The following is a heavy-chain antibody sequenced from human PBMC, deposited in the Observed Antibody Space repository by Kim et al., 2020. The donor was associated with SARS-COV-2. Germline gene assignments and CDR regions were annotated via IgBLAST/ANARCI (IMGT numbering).Heavy chain of an antibody. D-gene: IGHD6-13*01. J-gene: IGHJ6*02. CDR3: ARDLHVAAAGRGYYYGMDV. CDR1: GGSISSYY. Sequence: SETLSLTCTVSGGSISSYYWSWIRQPPGKGLEWIGYIYYSGSTNYNPSLKSRVTISVDTSKNQFSLKLSSVTAADTAVYYCARDLHVAAAGRGYYYGMDVWGQGTTVTVSS. V-gene: IGHV4-59*13. CDR2: IYYSGST.